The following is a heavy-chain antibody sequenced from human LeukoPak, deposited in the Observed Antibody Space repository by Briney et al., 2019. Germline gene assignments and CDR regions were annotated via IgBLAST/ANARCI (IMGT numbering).Heavy chain of an antibody. V-gene: IGHV4-31*03. J-gene: IGHJ5*02. Sequence: SETLSLTCTVSGVSISSSYYYWGWIRQPPGKGLEWIGYIYYSGSTYYNPSLKSRVTISVDTSKNQFSLKLSSVTAADTAVYYCARETPGCCSGGSCSSWGQGTLVTVSS. CDR3: ARETPGCCSGGSCSS. CDR1: GVSISSSYYY. D-gene: IGHD2-15*01. CDR2: IYYSGST.